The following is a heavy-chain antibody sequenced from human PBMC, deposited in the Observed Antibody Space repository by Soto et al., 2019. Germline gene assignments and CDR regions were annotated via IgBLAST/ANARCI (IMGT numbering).Heavy chain of an antibody. CDR3: ARALYDFWSGYYTDYYYMDV. V-gene: IGHV3-11*01. D-gene: IGHD3-3*01. CDR1: GFTFSDYY. CDR2: ISSSGSTI. J-gene: IGHJ6*03. Sequence: VGSLRLSCAASGFTFSDYYMSWIRQAPGKGLEWVSYISSSGSTIYYADSVKGRFTISRDNAKNSLYLQMNSLRAEDTAVYYCARALYDFWSGYYTDYYYMDVWGKGTTVTAP.